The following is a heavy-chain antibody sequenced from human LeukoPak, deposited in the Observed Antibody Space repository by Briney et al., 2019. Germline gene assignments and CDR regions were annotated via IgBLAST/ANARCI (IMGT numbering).Heavy chain of an antibody. CDR1: GFTFSSYS. Sequence: PGGSLRLSCAASGFTFSSYSMNWVRQAPGKGVGWVSSISSSTSMYYADSVKGRFTISRDNAKNSLYLQMNSLRAEDTAVYYCSRERGYSYGYSDYWGQGTLVTVSS. V-gene: IGHV3-21*01. CDR3: SRERGYSYGYSDY. D-gene: IGHD5-18*01. CDR2: ISSSTSM. J-gene: IGHJ4*02.